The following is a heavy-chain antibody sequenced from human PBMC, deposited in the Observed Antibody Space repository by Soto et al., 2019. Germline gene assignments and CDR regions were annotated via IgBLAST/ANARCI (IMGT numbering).Heavy chain of an antibody. Sequence: GGSLRLSCAASGFTFSSYSMNWVRQAPGKGLEWVSYISSSSTIYYADSVKGRFTISRDNAKNSLYLQMNSLRAEDTAVYYCAREGAKYDILTGYYKSGAFDIWGQGTMVTVSS. CDR2: ISSSSTI. CDR3: AREGAKYDILTGYYKSGAFDI. V-gene: IGHV3-48*01. J-gene: IGHJ3*02. CDR1: GFTFSSYS. D-gene: IGHD3-9*01.